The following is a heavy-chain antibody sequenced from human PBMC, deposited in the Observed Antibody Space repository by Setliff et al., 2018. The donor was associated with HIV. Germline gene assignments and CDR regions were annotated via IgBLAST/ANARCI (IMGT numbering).Heavy chain of an antibody. CDR1: GYTFTDYY. V-gene: IGHV1-2*04. D-gene: IGHD3-22*01. CDR2: INPNSGGT. J-gene: IGHJ3*02. Sequence: ASVKVSCTASGYTFTDYYMHWVRQAPGQGLEWMGWINPNSGGTNYAQKFQGWVTMTRDTSISTVYMELSRLRSDDTAVYYCARGGLVDSSGYYSRSGGAFDIWGQGTMVTVSS. CDR3: ARGGLVDSSGYYSRSGGAFDI.